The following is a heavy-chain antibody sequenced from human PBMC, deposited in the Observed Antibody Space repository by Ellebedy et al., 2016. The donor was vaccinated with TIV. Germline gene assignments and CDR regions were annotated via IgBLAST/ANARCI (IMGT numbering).Heavy chain of an antibody. Sequence: GESLKISCAASGFTFSSYAMSWVRQAPGRGLEWVSAVSVTVTNTYYTDSVKGRFTISRDNSKSTLYLPLNSLRAEDTAVYYCAKKVGTGLYLDYWGQGTLVTVSS. J-gene: IGHJ4*02. CDR2: VSVTVTNT. CDR3: AKKVGTGLYLDY. D-gene: IGHD1-14*01. V-gene: IGHV3-23*01. CDR1: GFTFSSYA.